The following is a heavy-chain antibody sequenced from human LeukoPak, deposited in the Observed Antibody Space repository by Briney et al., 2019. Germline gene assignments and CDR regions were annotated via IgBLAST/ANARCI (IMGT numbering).Heavy chain of an antibody. D-gene: IGHD4-11*01. J-gene: IGHJ3*01. Sequence: PSQTLSLTCTVSGGSISSGDYYWSWIRQPPGKGLEWIGYIYYSGSTYYNPSLKSRVTISVDTSKNQFSLKLSSVTAADTAVYYCARHDNSNREAFDVWGQGTMVTVSS. CDR2: IYYSGST. V-gene: IGHV4-30-4*01. CDR3: ARHDNSNREAFDV. CDR1: GGSISSGDYY.